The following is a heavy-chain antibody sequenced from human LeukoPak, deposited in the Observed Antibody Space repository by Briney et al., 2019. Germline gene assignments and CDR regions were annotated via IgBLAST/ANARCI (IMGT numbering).Heavy chain of an antibody. V-gene: IGHV1-18*01. J-gene: IGHJ4*02. CDR2: INTYNGNT. CDR3: ARTAELDY. D-gene: IGHD2-21*02. CDR1: GYTFTSYG. Sequence: GASVKVPCKASGYTFTSYGISWVRQAPGQGLEWMGWINTYNGNTISAQKLQGRVTMTTDTSTSTAYMELRSLRSDDTAMYYCARTAELDYWGQGTLVTVSS.